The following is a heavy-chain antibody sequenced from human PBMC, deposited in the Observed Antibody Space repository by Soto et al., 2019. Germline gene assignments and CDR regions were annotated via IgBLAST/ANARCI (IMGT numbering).Heavy chain of an antibody. CDR1: GFTFSNYG. V-gene: IGHV3-33*01. CDR3: ARDIWFERSKCLDY. D-gene: IGHD3-10*01. Sequence: QVHLVASGGCVVQPGRSLRLSCVASGFTFSNYGMHWVRQAPGKGLEWVAVIWYDGSKTYYADSVKGRFTISKDNSKNTLYLQMNSLRAEDTAIYYCARDIWFERSKCLDYWGQGTLVTVSS. CDR2: IWYDGSKT. J-gene: IGHJ4*02.